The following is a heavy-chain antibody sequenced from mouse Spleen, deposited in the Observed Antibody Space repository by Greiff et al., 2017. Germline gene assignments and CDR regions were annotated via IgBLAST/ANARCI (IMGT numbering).Heavy chain of an antibody. CDR3: ARDQVPYYYDGSYAWFAY. CDR2: ISYDGSN. CDR1: GYSITSGYY. D-gene: IGHD1-1*01. V-gene: IGHV3-6*01. Sequence: EVKLVESGPGLVKPSQSLSLTCSVTGYSITSGYYWNWIRQFPGNKLEWMGYISYDGSNNYNPSLKNRISITRDTSKNQFFLKLNSVTTEDTATYYCARDQVPYYYDGSYAWFAYWGQGTLVTVSA. J-gene: IGHJ3*01.